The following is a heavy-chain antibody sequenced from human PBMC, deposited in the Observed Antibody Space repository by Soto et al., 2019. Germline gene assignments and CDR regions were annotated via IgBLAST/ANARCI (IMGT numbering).Heavy chain of an antibody. CDR1: GFRFSEHA. J-gene: IGHJ5*02. CDR2: IRNTPYGGTT. V-gene: IGHV3-49*04. CDR3: SRGSFGYYGP. D-gene: IGHD2-2*03. Sequence: EWSLRLSCNCSGFRFSEHAMTWVRQAPGKGLEWVGFIRNTPYGGTTDYAASVRGRFTISRDDSASIAYLQMNSLKTEDSGLYYCSRGSFGYYGPWGPGTLVPVAS.